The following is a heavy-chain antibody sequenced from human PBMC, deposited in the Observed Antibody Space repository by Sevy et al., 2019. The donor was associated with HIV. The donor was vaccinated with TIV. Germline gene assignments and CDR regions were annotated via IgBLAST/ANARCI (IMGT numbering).Heavy chain of an antibody. J-gene: IGHJ4*02. D-gene: IGHD2-8*01. Sequence: GVSLRLSCAASGFTFSKYSMSWVRQPPGKGLEWVSTLSFGCGEINYADSVKGRFTISRDNSKSSVYPQMNNLRPEDTAVYYCAREGCTKPHDYWGQGTLVTVSS. CDR2: LSFGCGEI. CDR3: AREGCTKPHDY. CDR1: GFTFSKYS. V-gene: IGHV3-23*01.